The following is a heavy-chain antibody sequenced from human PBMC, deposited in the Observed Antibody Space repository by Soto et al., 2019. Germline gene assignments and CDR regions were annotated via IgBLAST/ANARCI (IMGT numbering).Heavy chain of an antibody. CDR2: IATYNSNR. Sequence: GPEVKKPGASVTVSCKTSGDTFTNFGLSWVRQAPGQGLEWMGRIATYNSNRNYAQKFQGRLTLTTDTSTSTAYMELKSLGYDDTAVYYCARVLRGVVNWFDPWGQGTLVTVSS. D-gene: IGHD3-10*01. J-gene: IGHJ5*02. CDR3: ARVLRGVVNWFDP. V-gene: IGHV1-18*01. CDR1: GDTFTNFG.